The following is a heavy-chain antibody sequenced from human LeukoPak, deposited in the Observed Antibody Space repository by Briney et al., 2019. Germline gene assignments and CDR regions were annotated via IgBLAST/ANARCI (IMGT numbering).Heavy chain of an antibody. CDR3: AKDLSPSGIVVVEVDY. J-gene: IGHJ4*02. Sequence: GGSLRLSCAASGFTFSSYAMSWVRQAPGKGREWVSAISGSGGSTYYADSVKGRFTISRDNSKNTLYLQMNSLRAEDTAVYYCAKDLSPSGIVVVEVDYWGQGTLVTVSS. D-gene: IGHD2-15*01. CDR2: ISGSGGST. V-gene: IGHV3-23*01. CDR1: GFTFSSYA.